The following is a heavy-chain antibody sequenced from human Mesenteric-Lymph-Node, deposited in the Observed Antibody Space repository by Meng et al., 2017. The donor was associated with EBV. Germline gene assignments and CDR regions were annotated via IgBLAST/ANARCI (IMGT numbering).Heavy chain of an antibody. Sequence: QVQVVQSGAEVKKPWASVKVSCKASGYTFTSYYMHWVRQAPGQGLEYMGIIDPTNGYTRFPQKFQGRVTMTRDTSTSTVYMYVSSLRSEDTAIYYCARGYSYGYADYWGPGTLVTVSS. CDR3: ARGYSYGYADY. CDR2: IDPTNGYT. D-gene: IGHD5-18*01. J-gene: IGHJ4*02. V-gene: IGHV1-46*01. CDR1: GYTFTSYY.